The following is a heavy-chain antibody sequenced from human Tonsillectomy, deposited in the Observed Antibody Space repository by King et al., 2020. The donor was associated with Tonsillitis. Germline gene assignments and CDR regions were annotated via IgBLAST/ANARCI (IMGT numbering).Heavy chain of an antibody. Sequence: VQLVESGGGLVQPGGSLRLSCTASGFTFSSYAMTWVRQAPGKGLEWVSAISASSGITYYAESVKGRFTISRDNSKSTRFLQMDTLRAEDTAIYYCAKDHEEVPSTMAGNWGQGTLVTVSS. CDR2: ISASSGIT. V-gene: IGHV3-23*04. CDR1: GFTFSSYA. J-gene: IGHJ4*02. CDR3: AKDHEEVPSTMAGN. D-gene: IGHD3-10*01.